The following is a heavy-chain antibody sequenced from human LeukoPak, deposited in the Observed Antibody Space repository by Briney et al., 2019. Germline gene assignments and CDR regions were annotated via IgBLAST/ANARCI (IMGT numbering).Heavy chain of an antibody. CDR2: VNPNNGAT. CDR1: GYRFTDYY. Sequence: ASVKVSCKASGYRFTDYYMHWVRQAPGQGLEWMGWVNPNNGATNYAQKFQGRVTMTRGTSISTVYMDLTSLRSDDSAIYYCARGQQLAFFDYWGQGTLVTVSS. CDR3: ARGQQLAFFDY. V-gene: IGHV1-2*02. J-gene: IGHJ4*02. D-gene: IGHD6-13*01.